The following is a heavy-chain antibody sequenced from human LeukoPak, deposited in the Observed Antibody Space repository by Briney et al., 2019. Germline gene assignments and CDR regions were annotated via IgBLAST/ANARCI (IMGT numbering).Heavy chain of an antibody. CDR1: EVTFTNYA. Sequence: PGGSLRLSCAASEVTFTNYAMSWVRQVPGEGLEWLSDISGSGAYSYYADSVKGRFTISRDNSNYTVFLQMNSLRAEDTAVYYRARRARYNYYYYMDVWGKGTTVTVSS. CDR3: ARRARYNYYYYMDV. J-gene: IGHJ6*03. CDR2: ISGSGAYS. D-gene: IGHD1-14*01. V-gene: IGHV3-23*01.